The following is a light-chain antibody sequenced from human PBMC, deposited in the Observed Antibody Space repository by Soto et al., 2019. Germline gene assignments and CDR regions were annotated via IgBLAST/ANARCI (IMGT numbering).Light chain of an antibody. J-gene: IGKJ1*01. CDR1: QTISSW. Sequence: DIQLTQSPSTLSASVGDRVTITCRASQTISSWLAWYQQKPGKAPNLLESGVPSRFSGSGSGTEFTLTISSLQPDDFATYYCQYYNVYCWTFGQGTKVEIK. V-gene: IGKV1-5*03. CDR3: QYYNVYCWT.